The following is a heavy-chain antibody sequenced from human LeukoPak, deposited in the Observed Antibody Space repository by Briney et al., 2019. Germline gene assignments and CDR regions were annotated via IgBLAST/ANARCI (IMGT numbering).Heavy chain of an antibody. CDR3: AREYGTYYYGSGSTNYYYYGMDV. CDR1: GYTFTSYA. V-gene: IGHV7-4-1*02. Sequence: ASVKVSCKASGYTFTSYAMNWVRQAPGQGLEWMGWINTNTGNPTYAQGFTGRFVFSLDTSVSAAYLQISSLKAEDTAVYYCAREYGTYYYGSGSTNYYYYGMDVWGQGTTVTVSS. CDR2: INTNTGNP. D-gene: IGHD3-10*01. J-gene: IGHJ6*02.